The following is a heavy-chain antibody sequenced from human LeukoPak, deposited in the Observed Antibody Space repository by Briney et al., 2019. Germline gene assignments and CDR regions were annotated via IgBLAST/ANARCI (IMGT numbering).Heavy chain of an antibody. Sequence: PGRSLRLSCAASGFTFDDYAMHWVRQAPGKGLEWVSGISWNSGSIGYADSVKGRFTISRDNSKNTLYLQMNSLRAEDTAVYYCARDLRPGDMYYYYGLDVWGQGTTVTVSS. D-gene: IGHD7-27*01. CDR2: ISWNSGSI. CDR3: ARDLRPGDMYYYYGLDV. V-gene: IGHV3-9*01. CDR1: GFTFDDYA. J-gene: IGHJ6*02.